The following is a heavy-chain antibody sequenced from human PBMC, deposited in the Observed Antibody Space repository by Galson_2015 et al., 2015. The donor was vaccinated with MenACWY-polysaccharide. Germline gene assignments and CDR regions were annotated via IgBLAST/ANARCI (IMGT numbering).Heavy chain of an antibody. CDR1: GFIFSDYA. CDR3: AKDRPLRGLSVLYYGMDV. Sequence: SLRLSCAVSGFIFSDYAIHWVRQAPGKGLEWLAVISYDGSNKYYLESVKGRFTISRDNSKDMVYLHMNSLRGEDTAVYFCAKDRPLRGLSVLYYGMDVWGRGTTVIVSS. J-gene: IGHJ6*02. CDR2: ISYDGSNK. D-gene: IGHD3-10*01. V-gene: IGHV3-30*18.